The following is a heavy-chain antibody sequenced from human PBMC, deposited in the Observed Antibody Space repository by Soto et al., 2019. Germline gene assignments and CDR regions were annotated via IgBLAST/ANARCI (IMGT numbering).Heavy chain of an antibody. CDR1: GGSISSADYY. CDR2: IYYSGST. J-gene: IGHJ4*02. V-gene: IGHV4-30-4*01. CDR3: ARLYTGYESFDY. Sequence: SETLSLTCSVSGGSISSADYYWSWIRQPPGKGLEWIGYIYYSGSTYYNPSLKSRTTIPIDTSKNQFFLKLDSVTAADTAVYYCARLYTGYESFDYWGQGTLVTVSS. D-gene: IGHD5-12*01.